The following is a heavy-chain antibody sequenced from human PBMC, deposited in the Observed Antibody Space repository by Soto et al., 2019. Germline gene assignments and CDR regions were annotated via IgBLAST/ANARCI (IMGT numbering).Heavy chain of an antibody. CDR3: ARAPKAHCSGGSCRQSLYPHGYYKDV. Sequence: ASVKVSCKASGYTFTSYDINWVRQATGQGLEWMGWMNPNSGNTGYAQKFQGRVTMTTNNSISTAYMELSSLRSEDTAVYYCARAPKAHCSGGSCRQSLYPHGYYKDVWSKGTTVTVSS. CDR1: GYTFTSYD. J-gene: IGHJ6*03. V-gene: IGHV1-8*01. D-gene: IGHD2-15*01. CDR2: MNPNSGNT.